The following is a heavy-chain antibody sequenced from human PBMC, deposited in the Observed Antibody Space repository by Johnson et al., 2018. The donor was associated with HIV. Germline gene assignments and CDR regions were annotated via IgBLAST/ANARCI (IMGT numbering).Heavy chain of an antibody. CDR3: ARDICTGGVCYDAFDI. V-gene: IGHV3-15*01. CDR1: GFTFSNAW. Sequence: VESGGGLVQPGGSLRLSCAASGFTFSNAWMSWVRQAPGKGLEWVGRIKSKTDGGTTDYAAPVKGRFTISRDNAKNSLYLQMNSLRAEDTAVYYCARDICTGGVCYDAFDIWGQGTMVTVS. J-gene: IGHJ3*02. D-gene: IGHD2-8*02. CDR2: IKSKTDGGTT.